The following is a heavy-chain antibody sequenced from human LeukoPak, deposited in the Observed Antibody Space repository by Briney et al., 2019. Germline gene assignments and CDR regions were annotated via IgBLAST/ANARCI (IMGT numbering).Heavy chain of an antibody. J-gene: IGHJ5*02. CDR2: ISYSGST. V-gene: IGHV4-38-2*01. CDR1: GYSISSGDY. CDR3: AKNSSAAWFDP. Sequence: SETLSLTCVVSGYSISSGDYWGWLRQPPGKGLEGIGSISYSGSTDYNPSLKSRVPISVDTSKNQFSLKLIAVTAADTAVYYCAKNSSAAWFDPWGQGTLVSVSS. D-gene: IGHD6-25*01.